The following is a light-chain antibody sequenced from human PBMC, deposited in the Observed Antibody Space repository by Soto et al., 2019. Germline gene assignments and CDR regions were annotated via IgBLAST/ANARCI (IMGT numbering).Light chain of an antibody. CDR2: EVS. V-gene: IGLV2-14*01. Sequence: QSVLTQPASVSGSPGQSITISCTGTNSDVGGYNYVSWYQQHPGKAPELMIYEVSHRPSGVSNRFSGSKSDNTASLTISGLEAEDEADYYCSSYTSISTLYVFGNGTKVTVL. CDR1: NSDVGGYNY. J-gene: IGLJ1*01. CDR3: SSYTSISTLYV.